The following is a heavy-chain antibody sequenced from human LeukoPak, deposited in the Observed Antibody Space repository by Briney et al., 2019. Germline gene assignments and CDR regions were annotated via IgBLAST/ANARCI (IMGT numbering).Heavy chain of an antibody. CDR2: ISGSGGST. D-gene: IGHD5-24*01. V-gene: IGHV3-23*01. CDR1: GFTFNIYA. CDR3: ARDITQMATDYYYYGMDV. J-gene: IGHJ6*02. Sequence: GGSLRLSCAASGFTFNIYAMSWVRLAPGKELDWVSAISGSGGSTYYADSVKGRFTVSRDNSKNTLYLQMNSLRAEDTAVYYCARDITQMATDYYYYGMDVWGQGTTVTVSS.